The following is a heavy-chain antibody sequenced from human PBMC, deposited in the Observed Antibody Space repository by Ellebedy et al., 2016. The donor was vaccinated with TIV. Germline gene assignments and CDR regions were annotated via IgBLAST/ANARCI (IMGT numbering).Heavy chain of an antibody. Sequence: SVKVSXKASGGTFSNYPINWVRQAPGQGLEWMGRIIPILRKTTYAQKFQGRLAVTADRSTGTVYMELSSLRSEGTAVYYCARRVDLRHRSGYYRGDAFDIWGQGTMVTVSS. CDR1: GGTFSNYP. J-gene: IGHJ3*02. CDR2: IIPILRKT. D-gene: IGHD3-22*01. CDR3: ARRVDLRHRSGYYRGDAFDI. V-gene: IGHV1-69*02.